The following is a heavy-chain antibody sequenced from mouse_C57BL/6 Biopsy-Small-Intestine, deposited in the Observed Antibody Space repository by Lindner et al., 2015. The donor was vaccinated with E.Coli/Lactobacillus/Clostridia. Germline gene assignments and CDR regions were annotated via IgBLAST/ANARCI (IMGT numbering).Heavy chain of an antibody. J-gene: IGHJ3*01. Sequence: SVKVSCKASGYTFTSHYLHWLRQAPGQRLEWMGWISAGKGDTKYSQKFQDRVTITGDTSASIVYMELSSLRSEDTAVYYCARVAVAGSAYFQHWGQGTLVTVS. D-gene: IGHD6-1*01. CDR3: ARVAVAGSAYFQH. V-gene: IGHV1-84*02. CDR2: ISAGKGDT. CDR1: GYTFTSHY.